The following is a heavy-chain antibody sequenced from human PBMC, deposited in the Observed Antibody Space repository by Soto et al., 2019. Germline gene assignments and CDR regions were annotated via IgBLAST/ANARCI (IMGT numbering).Heavy chain of an antibody. CDR3: AKDEVLVEVVARDYYGMDV. Sequence: GGSLRLSCAASGFIFSSYAMSWVRQAPGKGLEWVSAISGSGGSTYYADSVKGRFTISRDNSKNTLYLQMNNLRAEDTAVYYCAKDEVLVEVVARDYYGMDVWGQGTTVTVS. D-gene: IGHD2-15*01. CDR1: GFIFSSYA. J-gene: IGHJ6*02. CDR2: ISGSGGST. V-gene: IGHV3-23*01.